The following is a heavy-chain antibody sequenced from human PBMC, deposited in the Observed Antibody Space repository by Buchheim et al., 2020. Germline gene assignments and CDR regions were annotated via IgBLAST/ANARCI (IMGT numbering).Heavy chain of an antibody. CDR1: GFTFSSYA. V-gene: IGHV3-23*01. J-gene: IGHJ4*02. CDR3: AKRPWVPSAGSGMTYYFDY. CDR2: ISGSGGST. Sequence: EVQLFESGGDLVKPGGSLRLSCAASGFTFSSYAMSWVRQAPGKGLEWVSAISGSGGSTYYADSVKGRFTISRDNSKNTLYLQMNSLRAEDTAVYYCAKRPWVPSAGSGMTYYFDYWGQGTL. D-gene: IGHD3-10*01.